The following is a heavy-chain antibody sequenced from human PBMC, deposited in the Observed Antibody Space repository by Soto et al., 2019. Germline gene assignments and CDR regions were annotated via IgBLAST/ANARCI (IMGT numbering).Heavy chain of an antibody. CDR1: GFTFSSYA. D-gene: IGHD5-12*01. Sequence: EVQLLESGGGLVQPGGSLRLSCAASGFTFSSYAMTWGRQAPGKGLEWVSGLSGNGGTTYYADSVKGRFTVSRDNSKNTLYLQLNSLRAEDTAIYYCAKISGGQTVNGYSDYWGQGTPVTVSS. J-gene: IGHJ4*02. CDR3: AKISGGQTVNGYSDY. V-gene: IGHV3-23*01. CDR2: LSGNGGTT.